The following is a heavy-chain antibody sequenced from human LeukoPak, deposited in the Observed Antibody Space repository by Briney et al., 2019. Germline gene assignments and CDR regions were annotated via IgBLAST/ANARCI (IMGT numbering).Heavy chain of an antibody. CDR3: AKAGLTAPIVPVGYFDY. V-gene: IGHV3-33*06. D-gene: IGHD2-21*02. CDR1: GSTFSSYG. CDR2: IWYDGSNK. Sequence: GGSLRLSCAASGSTFSSYGMHWIRQAPGKGLEWVAVIWYDGSNKYYADSVRGRFTISRDNSKNTLYLQMNSLRAEDTAVYYCAKAGLTAPIVPVGYFDYWGQGTLVTVSS. J-gene: IGHJ4*02.